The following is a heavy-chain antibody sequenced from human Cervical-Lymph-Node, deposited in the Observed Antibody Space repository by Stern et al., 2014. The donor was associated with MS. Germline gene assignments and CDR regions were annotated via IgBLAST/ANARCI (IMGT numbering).Heavy chain of an antibody. J-gene: IGHJ4*02. V-gene: IGHV1-18*01. CDR3: ARDKMHAFDY. D-gene: IGHD2-8*01. CDR2: ISADSGTT. Sequence: VQLVQSGTEVKKPGASLIVSCKASGYTFTSYGISWGRQAPGQGLEWVGWISADSGTTKYAQNLRGRITLTRDTSTGTAYMELRTLRSEDTAVYYCARDKMHAFDYWGQGTLVSVSS. CDR1: GYTFTSYG.